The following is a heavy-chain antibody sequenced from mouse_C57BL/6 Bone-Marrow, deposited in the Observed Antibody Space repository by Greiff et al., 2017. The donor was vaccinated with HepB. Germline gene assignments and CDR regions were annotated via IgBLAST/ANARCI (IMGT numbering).Heavy chain of an antibody. J-gene: IGHJ3*01. CDR1: GFTFSSYA. CDR3: ASEIYYDYGLFAY. CDR2: ISDGGSYT. V-gene: IGHV5-4*03. Sequence: EVKVVESGGGLVKPGGSLKLSCAASGFTFSSYAMSWVRQTPEKRLEWVATISDGGSYTYYPDNVKGRFTISRDNAKNNLYLQMSHLKSEDTAMYYCASEIYYDYGLFAYWGQGTLVTVSA. D-gene: IGHD2-4*01.